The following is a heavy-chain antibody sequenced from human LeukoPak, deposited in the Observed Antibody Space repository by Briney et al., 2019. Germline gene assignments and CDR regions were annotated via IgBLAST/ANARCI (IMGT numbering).Heavy chain of an antibody. CDR3: ARTSREMATGYLGY. CDR2: INAGNGNT. V-gene: IGHV1-3*01. CDR1: GYTFTSYA. Sequence: ASVKVSCKASGYTFTSYAMHWVRQAPGQRLEWMGWINAGNGNTKYSQKFQGRVTITADESTSTAYMELSSLRSEDTAVYYCARTSREMATGYLGYWGQGTLVTVSS. J-gene: IGHJ4*02. D-gene: IGHD5-24*01.